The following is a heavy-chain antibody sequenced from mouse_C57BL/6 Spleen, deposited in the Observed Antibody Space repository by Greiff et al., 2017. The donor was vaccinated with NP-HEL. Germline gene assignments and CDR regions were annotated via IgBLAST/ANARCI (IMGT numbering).Heavy chain of an antibody. CDR3: ARGSSYVDYFDY. D-gene: IGHD1-1*01. CDR1: GYTFTSYW. J-gene: IGHJ2*01. CDR2: LDPSDSYT. V-gene: IGHV1-69*01. Sequence: QVQLQQPGAELVMPGASVKLSCKASGYTFTSYWMHWVKQRPGQGLEWIGELDPSDSYTNYNQKFKGKFTLTVDKTSSTAYMQLSSLTSEDSAVYYCARGSSYVDYFDYWGQGTTLTVSS.